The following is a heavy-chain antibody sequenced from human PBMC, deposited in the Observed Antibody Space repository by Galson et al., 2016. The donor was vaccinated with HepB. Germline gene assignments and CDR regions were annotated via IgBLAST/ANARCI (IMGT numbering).Heavy chain of an antibody. CDR1: GYSFSNHY. Sequence: QSGAEVKKPGESLRISCKGSGYSFSNHYINWVRQMPGKGLEWMGRIDPSDSDTDYSPSVQGHVIISVDKSIGTAHLQWSSLKVSDTAIYYCARQTVRYYYVMDVWGQGTTVSVSS. CDR2: IDPSDSDT. V-gene: IGHV5-10-1*01. D-gene: IGHD4-17*01. J-gene: IGHJ6*02. CDR3: ARQTVRYYYVMDV.